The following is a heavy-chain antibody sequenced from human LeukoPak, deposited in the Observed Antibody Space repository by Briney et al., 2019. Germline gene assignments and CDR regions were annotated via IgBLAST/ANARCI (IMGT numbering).Heavy chain of an antibody. CDR1: GGTFSSYA. CDR3: ARYRQWLVLQEPAHYYMDV. J-gene: IGHJ6*03. Sequence: GASVKVSCKASGGTFSSYAISWVRQAPGQGLEWMGGIIPIFGTANYAQKFQGRVTITADKSTSTAYMELSSLRSEDTAVYYCARYRQWLVLQEPAHYYMDVWDKGTAVTVSS. V-gene: IGHV1-69*06. D-gene: IGHD6-19*01. CDR2: IIPIFGTA.